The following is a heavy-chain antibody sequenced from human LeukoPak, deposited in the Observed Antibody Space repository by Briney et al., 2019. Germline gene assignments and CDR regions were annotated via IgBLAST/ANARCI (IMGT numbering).Heavy chain of an antibody. CDR1: GYTFTGYY. D-gene: IGHD3-22*01. CDR3: ASSPYYYDSSAYYYHLTGFDY. Sequence: ASVKVSCKASGYTFTGYYMHWVRQAPGQGLEWMGWINPNSGGTNYAQKLQGRVTMTRDTSISTAYMELSRLRSDDTAVYYCASSPYYYDSSAYYYHLTGFDYWGQGTLVTVSS. J-gene: IGHJ4*02. V-gene: IGHV1-2*02. CDR2: INPNSGGT.